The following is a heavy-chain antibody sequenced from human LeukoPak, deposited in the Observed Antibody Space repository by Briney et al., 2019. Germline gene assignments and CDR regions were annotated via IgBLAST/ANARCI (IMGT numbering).Heavy chain of an antibody. CDR2: IYYSGTT. J-gene: IGHJ6*02. D-gene: IGHD2-2*01. CDR1: GGSISSSTYY. V-gene: IGHV4-39*07. CDR3: ARADCSSTSCYDPYYYGMDV. Sequence: SETLSLTCTVSGGSISSSTYYWGWIRQPPGKGLEWIGNIYYSGTTYYNPSLKSRVTISVDTSKNQFSLKLSSVTAADTAVYYCARADCSSTSCYDPYYYGMDVWGQGTTVTVSS.